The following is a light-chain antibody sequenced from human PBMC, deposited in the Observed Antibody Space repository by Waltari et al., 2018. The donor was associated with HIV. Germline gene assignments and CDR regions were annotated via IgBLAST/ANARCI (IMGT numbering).Light chain of an antibody. Sequence: QSALTQPASVSGSLGQSVTISCTGANSHIGGYNYVSWYQQHPGKAPKLIIHEVSNRPSGVSDRFSGSKSGNTASLTISGLQAEDESDYYCSSFITTTTHVVFGGGTRLTVL. V-gene: IGLV2-14*01. CDR3: SSFITTTTHVV. CDR2: EVS. J-gene: IGLJ2*01. CDR1: NSHIGGYNY.